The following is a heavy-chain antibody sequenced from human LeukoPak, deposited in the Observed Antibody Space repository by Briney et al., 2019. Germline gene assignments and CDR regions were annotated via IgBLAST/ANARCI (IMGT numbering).Heavy chain of an antibody. CDR2: ICHSGST. CDR1: GYSISSGYY. Sequence: SETLSLTCTVSGYSISSGYYWGWIRQPPGKGLEWIGSICHSGSTYYNPSLKSRVTISVDTSKNQFSLKLSSVTAADTAVYYCARSGGPAAGYFDYWGQGTLVTVSS. D-gene: IGHD6-13*01. V-gene: IGHV4-38-2*02. CDR3: ARSGGPAAGYFDY. J-gene: IGHJ4*02.